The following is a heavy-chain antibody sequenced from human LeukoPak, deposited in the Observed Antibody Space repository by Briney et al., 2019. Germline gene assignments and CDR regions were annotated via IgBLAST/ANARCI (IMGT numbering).Heavy chain of an antibody. CDR2: IYTSGST. Sequence: SQTLSLTCTVSGGSISSGSYYWSWIRQPAGKGLEWIGRIYTSGSTNYNPSLKSRVTISVDTSKNQFSLKLSSVTASATAVYYCARDYSSSWYYYYYMDVWGKGTTATVSS. D-gene: IGHD6-13*01. V-gene: IGHV4-61*02. CDR1: GGSISSGSYY. J-gene: IGHJ6*03. CDR3: ARDYSSSWYYYYYMDV.